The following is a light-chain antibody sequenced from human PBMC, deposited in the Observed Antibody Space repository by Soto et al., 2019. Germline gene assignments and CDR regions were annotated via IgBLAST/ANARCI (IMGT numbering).Light chain of an antibody. J-gene: IGKJ2*01. CDR3: QQYYSISYT. V-gene: IGKV4-1*01. CDR1: QSVLYSSNNKNY. Sequence: DIVMTQSPDSLAVSLGERATINCESSQSVLYSSNNKNYLAWYQQKPGQPPKLLIYWASTRESGVPDRFSGSGSGTDFTLTISSLQAEDVAVYYCQQYYSISYTFGQGTKLEIK. CDR2: WAS.